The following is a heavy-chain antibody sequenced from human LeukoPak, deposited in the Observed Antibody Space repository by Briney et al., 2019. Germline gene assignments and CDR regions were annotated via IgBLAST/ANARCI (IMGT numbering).Heavy chain of an antibody. CDR1: GGSISSGSYY. Sequence: SQTLSLTCTVSGGSISSGSYYWSWIRQPAGKGLEWIGRIYTSGSTNYNPSLKSRVTISVDTSKNQFSLKLSSVTAADTAVYYCATEGCNYDILTGYGTFDYWGQGTLVTVSS. V-gene: IGHV4-61*02. CDR2: IYTSGST. J-gene: IGHJ4*02. D-gene: IGHD3-9*01. CDR3: ATEGCNYDILTGYGTFDY.